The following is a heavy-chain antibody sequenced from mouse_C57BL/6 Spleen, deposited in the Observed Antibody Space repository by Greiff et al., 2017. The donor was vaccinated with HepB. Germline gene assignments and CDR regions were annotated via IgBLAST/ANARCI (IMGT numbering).Heavy chain of an antibody. CDR2: IHPNSGST. CDR3: APITTVVPTY. V-gene: IGHV1-64*01. J-gene: IGHJ2*01. Sequence: QVQLKQSGAELVKPGASVKLSCKASGYTFTSYWMHWVKQRPGQGLEWIGMIHPNSGSTNYNEKFKSKATLTVDKSSSTAYMQLSSLTSEDSAVYYCAPITTVVPTYWGQGTTLTVSS. CDR1: GYTFTSYW. D-gene: IGHD1-1*01.